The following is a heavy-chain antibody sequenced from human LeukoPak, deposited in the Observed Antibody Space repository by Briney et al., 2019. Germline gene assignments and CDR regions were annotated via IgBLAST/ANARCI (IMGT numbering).Heavy chain of an antibody. CDR1: GFTFSSYD. V-gene: IGHV3-13*01. Sequence: GGSLRLSCAASGFTFSSYDMHWVRKATGKGLEWVSAIGTAGDTYYPGSVKGRFTVSRENAKNSLYLQMNSLRAGDTAVYYCARDRGGWFDPWGQGTLVTVSS. J-gene: IGHJ5*02. CDR3: ARDRGGWFDP. CDR2: IGTAGDT. D-gene: IGHD3-10*01.